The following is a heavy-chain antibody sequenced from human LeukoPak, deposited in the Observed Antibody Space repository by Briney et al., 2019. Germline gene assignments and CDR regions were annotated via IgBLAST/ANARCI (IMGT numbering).Heavy chain of an antibody. Sequence: RASVTVSCKASGYTFTSYGISWVRQAPGQGLEWMGWISAYNGNTNYAQKLQGRVTMTTDTSTSTAFMELRSLRSDDTAVYYCARDRPTYYYDSSGYYLGSYYFDYWGQGTLVTVSS. CDR1: GYTFTSYG. CDR3: ARDRPTYYYDSSGYYLGSYYFDY. J-gene: IGHJ4*02. V-gene: IGHV1-18*01. CDR2: ISAYNGNT. D-gene: IGHD3-22*01.